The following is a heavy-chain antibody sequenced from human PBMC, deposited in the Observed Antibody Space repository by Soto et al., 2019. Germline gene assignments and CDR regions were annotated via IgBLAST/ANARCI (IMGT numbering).Heavy chain of an antibody. J-gene: IGHJ3*02. D-gene: IGHD3-10*01. CDR1: GGSISNYY. Sequence: QVQLQESGPGLVKPSETLSLTCTVSGGSISNYYWSWVRQSPGQGLQWIGYIYYIGSTNYNPSLRSRVTRSVDTSTNQFSLKLDSVTAADTAVYYCARPSRAYASSDAFHIWGQGTVVTVSS. V-gene: IGHV4-59*08. CDR3: ARPSRAYASSDAFHI. CDR2: IYYIGST.